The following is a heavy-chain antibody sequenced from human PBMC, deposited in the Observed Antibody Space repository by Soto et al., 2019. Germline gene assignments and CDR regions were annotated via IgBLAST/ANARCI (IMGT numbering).Heavy chain of an antibody. Sequence: LCGGSISSGDYYWSWIRQPPGKGLEWIGYIYYSGSTYYNPSLKSRVTISVDTSKNQFSLKLSSVTAADTALYYCARAQGSGFLVSWGQGTLVTVSS. J-gene: IGHJ4*02. CDR2: IYYSGST. CDR3: ARAQGSGFLVS. V-gene: IGHV4-30-4*01. CDR1: GGSISSGDYY. D-gene: IGHD3-10*01.